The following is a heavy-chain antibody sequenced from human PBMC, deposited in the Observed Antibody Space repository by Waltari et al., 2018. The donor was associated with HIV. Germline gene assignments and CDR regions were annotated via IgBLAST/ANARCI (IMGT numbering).Heavy chain of an antibody. CDR3: AKEGTRITIFGVVDY. CDR2: ISGRCGRT. CDR1: GFTFSSYA. D-gene: IGHD3-3*01. J-gene: IGHJ4*02. Sequence: EVQLLESGGGLVQPGGSLRLSCAASGFTFSSYAMSWVRQAPGKGLEWVSAISGRCGRTYDADSVKGRFTISRDKSKNTLYLQMNSLRAEDTAVYYCAKEGTRITIFGVVDYWGQGTLVTVSS. V-gene: IGHV3-23*01.